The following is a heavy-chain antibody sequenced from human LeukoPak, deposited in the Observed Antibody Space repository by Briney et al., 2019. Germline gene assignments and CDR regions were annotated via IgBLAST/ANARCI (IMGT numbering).Heavy chain of an antibody. D-gene: IGHD7-27*01. CDR3: ARLQPTGDLLYYYYYYMDV. Sequence: SETLSLTCSVSGDSISTSSYYWSWIRQPPGKGLEWIGEINHSGSTNYNPSLKSRVTISVDTSKNQFSLKLSSVTAADTAVYYCARLQPTGDLLYYYYYYMDVWGKGTTVTISS. V-gene: IGHV4-39*07. J-gene: IGHJ6*03. CDR2: INHSGST. CDR1: GDSISTSSYY.